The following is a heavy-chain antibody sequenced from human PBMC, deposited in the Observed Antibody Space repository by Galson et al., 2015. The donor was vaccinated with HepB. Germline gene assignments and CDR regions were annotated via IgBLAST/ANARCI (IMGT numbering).Heavy chain of an antibody. CDR1: GFTFSSYA. D-gene: IGHD3-22*01. CDR2: ISGSGGST. J-gene: IGHJ2*01. V-gene: IGHV3-23*01. Sequence: SLRLSCAASGFTFSSYAMSWVRQAPGKGLEWVSGISGSGGSTYYADSVKGRFTISRDSSKNTLFLQMNSLRAEDTALYFCARLYFYDFSDYYRLWYFDLWGRGTLVTVAS. CDR3: ARLYFYDFSDYYRLWYFDL.